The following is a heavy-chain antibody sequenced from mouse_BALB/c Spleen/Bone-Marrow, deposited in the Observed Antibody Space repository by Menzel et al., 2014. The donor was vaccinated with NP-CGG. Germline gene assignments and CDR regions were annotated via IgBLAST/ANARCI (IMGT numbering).Heavy chain of an antibody. J-gene: IGHJ3*01. D-gene: IGHD2-3*01. Sequence: EVQLQESGGGLVQPGGSLKLSCAASGFDFSGFWMGWVRQAPGKGLEWIGEINPDSSTINYTPSLKDRFIISRDNAKNTLYLQMSKARSEDTALYYCARLGYYGGFAYWGQGTLVTVSA. CDR3: ARLGYYGGFAY. CDR1: GFDFSGFW. V-gene: IGHV4-1*02. CDR2: INPDSSTI.